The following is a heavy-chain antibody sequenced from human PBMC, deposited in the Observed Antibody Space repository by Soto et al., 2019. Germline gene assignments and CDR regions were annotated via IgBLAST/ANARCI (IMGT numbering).Heavy chain of an antibody. CDR2: IKSNTDGGAL. Sequence: VQLVESGGDLVKPGGSLRLSWAASGLPFSNAWMTWVRQAPGKGLEWVGRIKSNTDGGALDYAAPLKGRFTISRDDSRSTLYLLLNSLKPEDTAVYYCAARPAPYYADWSLDYWGQGTLVTVSS. D-gene: IGHD3-9*01. CDR1: GLPFSNAW. J-gene: IGHJ4*02. V-gene: IGHV3-15*01. CDR3: AARPAPYYADWSLDY.